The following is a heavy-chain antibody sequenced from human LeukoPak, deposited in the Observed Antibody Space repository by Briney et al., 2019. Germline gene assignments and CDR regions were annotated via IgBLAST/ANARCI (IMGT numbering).Heavy chain of an antibody. CDR1: GFTFSTYA. CDR2: ISYDGSNI. D-gene: IGHD6-19*01. V-gene: IGHV3-30-3*01. CDR3: AREEAGFDY. Sequence: GRSLRLSCAASGFTFSTYAMHWVRQAPGKGLEWVTVISYDGSNIYYADSVKGRFTISRDNSKNTLYLQMNSLRAEDTAVYYCAREEAGFDYWGQGTLVTVSS. J-gene: IGHJ4*02.